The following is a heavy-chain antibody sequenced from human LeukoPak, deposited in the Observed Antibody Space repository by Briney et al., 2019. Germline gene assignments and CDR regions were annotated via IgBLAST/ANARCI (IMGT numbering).Heavy chain of an antibody. D-gene: IGHD6-19*01. J-gene: IGHJ5*02. CDR3: ARLAFGYSSGWRTSNWFDP. V-gene: IGHV4-34*01. Sequence: SETLSLTCAVYGGSFSGYYWSWIRQPPGKGLEWIGEINHSGSTNYNPSLKSRVTISVDTSKNQFFLKLSSVTAADTAVYYCARLAFGYSSGWRTSNWFDPWGQGTLVTVSS. CDR2: INHSGST. CDR1: GGSFSGYY.